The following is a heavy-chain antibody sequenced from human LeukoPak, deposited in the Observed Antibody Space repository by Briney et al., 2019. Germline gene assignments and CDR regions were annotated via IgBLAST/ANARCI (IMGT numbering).Heavy chain of an antibody. Sequence: SETLSLTCAVSGGSISSGGYSWSWIRQPPGKGLEWIGYIYYSGSTNYNPSLKSRVTISVDTSKNQFSLKLSSVTAADTAVYYCARVSPYDFWSGYPWAVGYFDYWGQGTLVTVSS. CDR2: IYYSGST. D-gene: IGHD3-3*01. CDR3: ARVSPYDFWSGYPWAVGYFDY. J-gene: IGHJ4*02. CDR1: GGSISSGGYS. V-gene: IGHV4-61*08.